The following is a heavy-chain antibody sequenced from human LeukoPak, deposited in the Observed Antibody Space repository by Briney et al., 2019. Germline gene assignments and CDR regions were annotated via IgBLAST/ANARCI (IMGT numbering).Heavy chain of an antibody. Sequence: PGGSLRLSCAASGFTFSSYAMHWVRQAPGKGLEWVAVISYDGSNKYYADSVKGRFTISRDNSKNTLYLQMNGLRAEDTAVYYCARVSELLWFGESSHFDYWGQGTLVTVSS. V-gene: IGHV3-30*04. D-gene: IGHD3-10*01. CDR1: GFTFSSYA. CDR3: ARVSELLWFGESSHFDY. J-gene: IGHJ4*02. CDR2: ISYDGSNK.